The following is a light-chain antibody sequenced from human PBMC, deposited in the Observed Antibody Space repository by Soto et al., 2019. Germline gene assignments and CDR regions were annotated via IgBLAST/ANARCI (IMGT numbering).Light chain of an antibody. J-gene: IGLJ2*01. CDR2: EGS. CDR1: SSDVGSYNL. Sequence: QSVLTQPASVSGSPGQSITTSCTGTSSDVGSYNLVSWYQQHPGKAPKLMIYEGSKRPSGVSNRFSGSKSGNTASLTISGLQAEDEADYYCCSYAGSSTHVVFGGGTQLTVL. V-gene: IGLV2-23*01. CDR3: CSYAGSSTHVV.